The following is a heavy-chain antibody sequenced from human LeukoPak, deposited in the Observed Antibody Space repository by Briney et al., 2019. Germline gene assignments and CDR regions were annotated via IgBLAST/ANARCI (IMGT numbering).Heavy chain of an antibody. J-gene: IGHJ4*02. V-gene: IGHV4-39*07. Sequence: SSETLSLTCTVSGGSISSSSYYWGWIRQPPGKGLEWIGSIYYSGSTYYNPSLKSRVTISVDTSKNQFSLKLSSVTAADTAVYYCARIGTGSGSYYFDYWGQGTLVTVSS. CDR3: ARIGTGSGSYYFDY. D-gene: IGHD3-10*01. CDR1: GGSISSSSYY. CDR2: IYYSGST.